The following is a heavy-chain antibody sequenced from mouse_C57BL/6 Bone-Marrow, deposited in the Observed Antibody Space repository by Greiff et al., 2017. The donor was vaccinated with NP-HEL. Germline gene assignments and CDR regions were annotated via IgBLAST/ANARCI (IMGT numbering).Heavy chain of an antibody. J-gene: IGHJ2*01. CDR1: GYTFKSYD. CDR3: AGFDY. Sequence: QVQLQQSGPELVKPGASVKLSCKASGYTFKSYDINWVKQRPGQGLEWIGWIYPRDGRTKYNEKFKGKATLTVDTSSSTAYRELHSLTSEDSAVYFCAGFDYWGQGTTLTVSS. V-gene: IGHV1-85*01. CDR2: IYPRDGRT.